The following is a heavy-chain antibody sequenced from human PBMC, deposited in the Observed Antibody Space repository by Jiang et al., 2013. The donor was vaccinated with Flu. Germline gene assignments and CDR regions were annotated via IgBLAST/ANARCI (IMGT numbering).Heavy chain of an antibody. CDR2: IYYSGST. Sequence: GSGLVKPSETLSLTCTVSGGSISSSSYYWGWIRQPPGKGLEWIGSIYYSGSTYYNPSLKSRVTISVDTSKNQFSLKLSSVTAADTAVYYCARHPEEKWARIAVAGPITHAFDIWGQGTMVTVSS. J-gene: IGHJ3*02. CDR3: ARHPEEKWARIAVAGPITHAFDI. CDR1: GGSISSSSYY. V-gene: IGHV4-39*01. D-gene: IGHD6-19*01.